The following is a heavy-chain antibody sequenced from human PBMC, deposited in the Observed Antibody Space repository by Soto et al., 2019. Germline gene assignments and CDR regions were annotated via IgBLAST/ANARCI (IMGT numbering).Heavy chain of an antibody. CDR3: ARADIRRITIFGGVDRSGMDV. CDR1: GYTFTSYD. V-gene: IGHV1-8*01. D-gene: IGHD3-3*01. Sequence: GALVKVSCKASGYTFTSYDINWVRQATGQGLEWMGWMNPNSGNTGYAQKFQGRVTMTRNTSISTAYMELSSLRSEDTAVYYCARADIRRITIFGGVDRSGMDVWGQGTTVTVSS. CDR2: MNPNSGNT. J-gene: IGHJ6*02.